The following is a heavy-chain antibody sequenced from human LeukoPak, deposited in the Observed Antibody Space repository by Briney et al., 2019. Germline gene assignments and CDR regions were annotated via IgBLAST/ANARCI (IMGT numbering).Heavy chain of an antibody. V-gene: IGHV4-39*02. CDR2: IYYSGST. J-gene: IGHJ3*02. CDR3: ARDRINSHAFDI. CDR1: GVSISSSSYY. D-gene: IGHD2/OR15-2a*01. Sequence: SETLSLTCTVSGVSISSSSYYWGWIRQPPGKGLEWIGSIYYSGSTYYNPSLKSRVTISVDTSKNQFSLKLSSVTAADTAVYYCARDRINSHAFDIWGQGTMVTVSS.